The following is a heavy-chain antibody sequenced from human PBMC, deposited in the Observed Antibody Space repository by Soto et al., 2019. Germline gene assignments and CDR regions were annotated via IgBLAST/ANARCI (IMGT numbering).Heavy chain of an antibody. Sequence: PSETLSLTCTASGASITYGAYSWSWIRQTPGKGLEWIGYINHLETTFYNPSFESRLTLSIDRTKNQFSLNLKSMSAADRAVYFCARGGGFDSFDYWGQGILVTVS. J-gene: IGHJ4*02. V-gene: IGHV4-30-2*01. D-gene: IGHD3-10*01. CDR1: GASITYGAYS. CDR3: ARGGGFDSFDY. CDR2: INHLETT.